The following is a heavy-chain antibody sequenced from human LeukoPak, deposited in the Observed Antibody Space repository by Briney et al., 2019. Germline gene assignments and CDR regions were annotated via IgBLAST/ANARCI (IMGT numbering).Heavy chain of an antibody. J-gene: IGHJ3*02. CDR3: ARPENLGAPHVDDAFDI. V-gene: IGHV3-48*03. CDR2: ISSSGSTI. D-gene: IGHD1-26*01. CDR1: GFTFSSYE. Sequence: PGGSLRLSCAASGFTFSSYEMNWVRQAPGKGLEWVSYISSSGSTIYYADSVKGRFTISRDNAKNSPYLQMNSLRAEDTAVYYCARPENLGAPHVDDAFDIWGQGTMVTVSS.